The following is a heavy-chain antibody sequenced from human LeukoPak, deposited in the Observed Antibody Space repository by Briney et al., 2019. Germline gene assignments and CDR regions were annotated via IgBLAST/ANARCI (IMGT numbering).Heavy chain of an antibody. V-gene: IGHV3-33*01. J-gene: IGHJ6*02. CDR1: GFTFSSYG. CDR2: IWYDGSNK. D-gene: IGHD7-27*01. Sequence: PGRSLRLSCAASGFTFSSYGMHWVRQAPGKGLEWVAVIWYDGSNKYYADSVKGRFTISRDNSKNTLYLQMNSLRAEGTAVYYCARDLTGYYYYYGMDVWGQGTTVTVSS. CDR3: ARDLTGYYYYYGMDV.